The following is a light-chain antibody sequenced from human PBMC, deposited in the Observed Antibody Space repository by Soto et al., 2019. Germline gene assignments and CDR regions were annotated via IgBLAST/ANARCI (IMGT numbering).Light chain of an antibody. J-gene: IGKJ2*01. CDR2: GAS. CDR3: HQYGTSPFT. V-gene: IGKV3-20*01. CDR1: ETVGRAY. Sequence: IVLTQSPGTVSLSPGETDTLSCRASETVGRAYFAWYQQRPGQTPRLLLYGASNRAADIPDRFSGSGSGADFTLTISRLEPEDFAVYYCHQYGTSPFTFGQGTNVEIK.